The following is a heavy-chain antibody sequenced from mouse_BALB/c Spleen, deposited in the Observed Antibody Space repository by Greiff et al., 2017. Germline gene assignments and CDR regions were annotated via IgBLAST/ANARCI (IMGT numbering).Heavy chain of an antibody. V-gene: IGHV5-17*02. J-gene: IGHJ2*01. Sequence: EVQLVESGGGLVQPGGSRKLSCAASGFTFSSFGMHWVRQAPEKGLEWVAYISSGSSTIYYADTVKGRFTISRDNPKNTLFLQMTSLRSEDTAMYYCARSGLITTVDSFDYWGQGTTLTVSS. CDR2: ISSGSSTI. CDR1: GFTFSSFG. CDR3: ARSGLITTVDSFDY. D-gene: IGHD1-1*01.